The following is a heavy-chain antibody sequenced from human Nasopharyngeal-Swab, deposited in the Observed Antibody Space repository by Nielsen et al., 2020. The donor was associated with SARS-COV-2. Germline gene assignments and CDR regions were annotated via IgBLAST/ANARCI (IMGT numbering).Heavy chain of an antibody. CDR2: IYSGGST. J-gene: IGHJ3*02. V-gene: IGHV3-53*01. CDR1: GFTVSSNY. Sequence: GESLKISCAASGFTVSSNYMSWVRQAPGKGLEWVSVIYSGGSTYYADSVKGRFTISRDNSKNTLYLQMNSLRAEDTAVYYCARVLTRNLVVALVLDAFDIWGQGTMVTVSS. D-gene: IGHD2-15*01. CDR3: ARVLTRNLVVALVLDAFDI.